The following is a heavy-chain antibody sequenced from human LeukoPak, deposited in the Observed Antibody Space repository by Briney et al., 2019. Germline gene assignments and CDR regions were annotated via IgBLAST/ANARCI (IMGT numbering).Heavy chain of an antibody. CDR2: IIPIFGTT. J-gene: IGHJ4*02. Sequence: ASVKVSCKASGGSFSNYIVTWLRLAPGQGLEWMGGIIPIFGTTNYAQKFQGRVTITADESTNTAYMELNSLKTEDTAVYYCTTVFQLLWFEGGDYFDYWGQGTLVTVSS. V-gene: IGHV1-69*13. D-gene: IGHD3-10*01. CDR1: GGSFSNYI. CDR3: TTVFQLLWFEGGDYFDY.